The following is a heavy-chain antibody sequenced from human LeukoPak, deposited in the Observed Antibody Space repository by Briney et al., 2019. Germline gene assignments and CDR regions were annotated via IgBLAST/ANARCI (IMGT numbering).Heavy chain of an antibody. D-gene: IGHD3-22*01. J-gene: IGHJ3*02. CDR2: IFVGSGNT. V-gene: IGHV1-58*02. CDR3: AAADYYDSSGYYPYAFHI. Sequence: ASVKVSCKASGFTFTRSAMQWVRQARGQRLEWMGWIFVGSGNTNYAQTFQERVTITRDMSTSTAYMELSSLRSEDTAVYYCAAADYYDSSGYYPYAFHIWGQGTMVTVSS. CDR1: GFTFTRSA.